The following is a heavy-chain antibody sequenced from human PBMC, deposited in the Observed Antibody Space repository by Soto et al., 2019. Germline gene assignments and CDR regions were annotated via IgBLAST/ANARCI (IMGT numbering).Heavy chain of an antibody. CDR3: ARGGEAMIVVQSAFDI. J-gene: IGHJ3*02. Sequence: QVQLVQSGAEVKKPGSSVKVSCKASGGTFSSYAISWVRQAPGQGLEWMGGIIPIFGTANYAQKFQGRVTITADESTSTAYMELSSLRAEDTDVYYCARGGEAMIVVQSAFDIWGQGTMVTVSS. CDR1: GGTFSSYA. V-gene: IGHV1-69*01. D-gene: IGHD3-22*01. CDR2: IIPIFGTA.